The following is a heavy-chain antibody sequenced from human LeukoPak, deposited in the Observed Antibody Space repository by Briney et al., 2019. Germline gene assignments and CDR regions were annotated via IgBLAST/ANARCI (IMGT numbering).Heavy chain of an antibody. D-gene: IGHD3-22*01. V-gene: IGHV4-39*07. CDR3: ARDDDSSGYFY. J-gene: IGHJ4*02. Sequence: SETLSLTCTVSGGSISSSSYYWGWIRQPPGKGLEWIGSIYYSGSTYYNPSLKSRVTISVDTSKNQFSLKLTSVTAADTAVYYCARDDDSSGYFYWGQGTLVTVSS. CDR2: IYYSGST. CDR1: GGSISSSSYY.